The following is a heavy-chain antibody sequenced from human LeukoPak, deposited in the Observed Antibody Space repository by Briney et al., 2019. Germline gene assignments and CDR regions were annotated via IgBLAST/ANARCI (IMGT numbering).Heavy chain of an antibody. CDR3: ARPTGGNYGFDY. CDR2: INWNGGST. Sequence: PGGSLRLSCAASGFTFDDYGMSWVRQAPGKGLEWVSGINWNGGSTGYADSVKGRFTISRDNAKNSLYLQMSSLRAEDTALYYCARPTGGNYGFDYWGQGTLVTVSS. J-gene: IGHJ4*02. V-gene: IGHV3-20*04. D-gene: IGHD3-10*01. CDR1: GFTFDDYG.